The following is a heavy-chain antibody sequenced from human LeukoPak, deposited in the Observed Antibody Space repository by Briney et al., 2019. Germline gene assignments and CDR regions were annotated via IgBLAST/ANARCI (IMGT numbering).Heavy chain of an antibody. Sequence: GGSLRLSCAASGFTFSSYWMQWVRQAPGKGLVWVSRINSDGSSTSYADSVKGRFTISRDSAKNTLYLQMNSLRAEDTAVYYCARDRQEYYDFWSGPGYWGQGTLVTVSS. CDR3: ARDRQEYYDFWSGPGY. J-gene: IGHJ4*02. V-gene: IGHV3-74*01. D-gene: IGHD3-3*01. CDR1: GFTFSSYW. CDR2: INSDGSST.